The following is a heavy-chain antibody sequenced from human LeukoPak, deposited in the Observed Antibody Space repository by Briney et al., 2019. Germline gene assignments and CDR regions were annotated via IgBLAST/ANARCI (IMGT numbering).Heavy chain of an antibody. CDR3: AKDSSSGWYKGQTYYFDY. D-gene: IGHD6-19*01. CDR1: GFTFSSYG. CDR2: IRYDGSNK. V-gene: IGHV3-30*02. J-gene: IGHJ4*02. Sequence: GGSLRLSCAASGFTFSSYGMHWVRQAPGKGLEWVAFIRYDGSNKYYADSVKGRFTISRDNSKNTLYLQMNSLRAEDTAVYYCAKDSSSGWYKGQTYYFDYWGQGTLVTVSS.